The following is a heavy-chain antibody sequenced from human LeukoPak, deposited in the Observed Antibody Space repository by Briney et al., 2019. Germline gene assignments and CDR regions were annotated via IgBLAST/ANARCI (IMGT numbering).Heavy chain of an antibody. Sequence: SESLSLTCTVSGGSISSSSYYWGWIRQPPGKGLEWIGSIYYSGSTYYNPSLKSRVTISVDTSKNQFSLKLSSVTAADTAVYYCARVSLVRGAPDYYFDYWGQGTLVTVSS. J-gene: IGHJ4*02. D-gene: IGHD3-10*01. CDR3: ARVSLVRGAPDYYFDY. CDR1: GGSISSSSYY. CDR2: IYYSGST. V-gene: IGHV4-39*07.